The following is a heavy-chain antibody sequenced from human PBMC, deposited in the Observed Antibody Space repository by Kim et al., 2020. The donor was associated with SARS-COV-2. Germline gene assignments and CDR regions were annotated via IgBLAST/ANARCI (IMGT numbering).Heavy chain of an antibody. CDR2: IIPILGIA. Sequence: SVKVSCKAFGGSFSSYSINWVRQAPGQGLEWMGRIIPILGIANYAQKFQGRVTITADKFTSTAYMELSSLRSEDTAVYYCASLHAMVRGRDGIMDVWGQGTTVTVSS. D-gene: IGHD3-10*01. J-gene: IGHJ6*02. CDR3: ASLHAMVRGRDGIMDV. CDR1: GGSFSSYS. V-gene: IGHV1-69*02.